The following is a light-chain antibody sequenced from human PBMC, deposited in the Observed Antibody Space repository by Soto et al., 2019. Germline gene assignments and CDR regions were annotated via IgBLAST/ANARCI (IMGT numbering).Light chain of an antibody. CDR2: AAS. J-gene: IGKJ5*01. Sequence: DIQMTQSPTSLSASVGDRVTITCGSSQSISSYLNWYQQKPGKAPKLLIYAASSLQSGVPSRFSGSGSGTEFTLTISSLQSEDFAVYYCQQYNNGPPNTFGQGTRLEIK. V-gene: IGKV1-39*01. CDR1: QSISSY. CDR3: QQYNNGPPNT.